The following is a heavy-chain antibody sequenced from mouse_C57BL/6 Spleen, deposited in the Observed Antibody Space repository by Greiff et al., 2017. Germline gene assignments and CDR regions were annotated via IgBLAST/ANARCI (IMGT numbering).Heavy chain of an antibody. V-gene: IGHV7-1*01. CDR2: SRNKANDYTT. CDR3: ARDAPYYGSSYVGAMDY. D-gene: IGHD1-1*01. Sequence: EVQGVESGGGLVQSGRSLRLSCATSGFTFSDFYMEWVRQAPGKGLEWIAASRNKANDYTTEYSASVKGRFIVSRDTSQSILYLQMNALRAEDTAIYYCARDAPYYGSSYVGAMDYWGQGTSVTVSS. J-gene: IGHJ4*01. CDR1: GFTFSDFY.